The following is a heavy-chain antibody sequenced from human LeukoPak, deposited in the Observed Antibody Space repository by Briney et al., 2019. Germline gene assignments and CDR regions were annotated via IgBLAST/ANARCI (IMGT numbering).Heavy chain of an antibody. V-gene: IGHV1-18*01. CDR2: ISAYNGNT. Sequence: GASVKVSCKASGYTFTSYGISWVRQAPGQGLEWMGWISAYNGNTNYAQKLQGRVTMTTDTSTSTAYMELRSLRSDDTAVYYCARNYDSSGYYYISTHLEDWYFDLWGRGTLVTVSS. D-gene: IGHD3-22*01. CDR3: ARNYDSSGYYYISTHLEDWYFDL. J-gene: IGHJ2*01. CDR1: GYTFTSYG.